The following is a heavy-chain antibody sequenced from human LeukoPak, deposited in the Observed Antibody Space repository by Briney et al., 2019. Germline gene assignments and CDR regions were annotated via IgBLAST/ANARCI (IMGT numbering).Heavy chain of an antibody. D-gene: IGHD2-21*01. CDR2: IYSGGST. Sequence: GGSLRLSXAASGFTVSSNYMSWIRQALGKGLEWVSVIYSGGSTYYADSVKGRFTISRDNSENTLYLQMNSLRAEDTAVYYCARGPYFEPTPFGYWGQGTLVTVSS. J-gene: IGHJ4*02. V-gene: IGHV3-66*02. CDR3: ARGPYFEPTPFGY. CDR1: GFTVSSNY.